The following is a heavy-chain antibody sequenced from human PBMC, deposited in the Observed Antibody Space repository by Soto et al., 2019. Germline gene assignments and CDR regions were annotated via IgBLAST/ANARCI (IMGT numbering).Heavy chain of an antibody. CDR3: ARIPYDNSGTIFDY. D-gene: IGHD3-22*01. V-gene: IGHV3-11*03. CDR2: ISSSSSYT. CDR1: GFTFSDYY. Sequence: PGGSQRLSCAASGFTFSDYYMSWIRQAPGKGLEWVSYISSSSSYTNYADSVKGRFTISRDNANNSLYLQMNSLRVEDTAVYYCARIPYDNSGTIFDYWGQGTLVTVSS. J-gene: IGHJ4*02.